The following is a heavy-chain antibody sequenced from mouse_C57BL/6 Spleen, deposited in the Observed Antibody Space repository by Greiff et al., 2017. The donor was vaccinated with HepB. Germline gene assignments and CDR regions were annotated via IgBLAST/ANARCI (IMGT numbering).Heavy chain of an antibody. CDR1: GYTFTSYW. D-gene: IGHD2-4*01. CDR2: IDPSDSYT. CDR3: ARRYDYDLGGFAY. Sequence: QVQLQQPGAELVKPGASVKLSCKASGYTFTSYWMQWVKQRPGQGLEWIGEIDPSDSYTNYNQKFKGKATLTVDTSSSTAYMQLSSLTSEDSAVYYCARRYDYDLGGFAYWGQGTLVTVSA. V-gene: IGHV1-50*01. J-gene: IGHJ3*01.